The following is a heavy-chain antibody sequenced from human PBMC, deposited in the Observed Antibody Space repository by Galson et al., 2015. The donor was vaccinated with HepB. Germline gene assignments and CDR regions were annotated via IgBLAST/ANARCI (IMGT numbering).Heavy chain of an antibody. V-gene: IGHV3-66*02. CDR3: ASGFGSTWGLFDD. D-gene: IGHD2-2*01. CDR2: IYGSDTT. J-gene: IGHJ4*02. CDR1: EFTVSRNY. Sequence: SLRLSCAASEFTVSRNYMNWVRQAPGKGLEWVSFIYGSDTTFYADSVKGRFTISRDNSKNTLYLQMNSLRTEDTAVYFCASGFGSTWGLFDDWGRGTLVTVSA.